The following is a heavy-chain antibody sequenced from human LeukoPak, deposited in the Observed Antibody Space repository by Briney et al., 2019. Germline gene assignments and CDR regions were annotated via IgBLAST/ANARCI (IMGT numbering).Heavy chain of an antibody. V-gene: IGHV4-4*02. CDR3: ARRNRLAAAGTSNWFDP. CDR2: IYHSGST. D-gene: IGHD6-13*01. Sequence: SGTLSLTCAVSGCSISSSNWWSWVRQPPGKGLEWIGEIYHSGSTNYNPSLKSRVTISVDTSKNQFSLKLSSVTAADTAVYYCARRNRLAAAGTSNWFDPWGQGTLVTVSS. J-gene: IGHJ5*02. CDR1: GCSISSSNW.